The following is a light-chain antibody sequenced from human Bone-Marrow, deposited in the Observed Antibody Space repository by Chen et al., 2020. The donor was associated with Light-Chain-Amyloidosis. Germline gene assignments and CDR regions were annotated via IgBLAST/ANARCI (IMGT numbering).Light chain of an antibody. CDR3: QSYETTLGNSV. J-gene: IGLJ2*01. CDR2: TGI. Sequence: QSVLTQPPSVSGAPGQGITISCTGFVSAIGTTSPFHWYQLLPNTPPQLLIFTGIYRPSVVPDRFSASISGASSSLVITVIQMEYEADYYCQSYETTLGNSVFGGGTRLTVL. V-gene: IGLV1-40*01. CDR1: VSAIGTTSP.